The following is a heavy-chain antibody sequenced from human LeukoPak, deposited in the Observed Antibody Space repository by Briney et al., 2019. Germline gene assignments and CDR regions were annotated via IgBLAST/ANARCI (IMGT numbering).Heavy chain of an antibody. J-gene: IGHJ4*02. V-gene: IGHV3-48*03. CDR3: ARVKAAAVQVFDY. Sequence: GGSLRLSCAASGFTFSSYEMNWVRQAPGKGLEWVSYISSSGSTIYYADSVKGRFTISRDNAKNSLYLQMNSLRAEDTAVHYCARVKAAAVQVFDYWGQGTLIPVSS. D-gene: IGHD6-13*01. CDR2: ISSSGSTI. CDR1: GFTFSSYE.